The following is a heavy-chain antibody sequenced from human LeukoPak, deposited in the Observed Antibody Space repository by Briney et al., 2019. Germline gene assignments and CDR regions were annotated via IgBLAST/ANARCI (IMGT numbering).Heavy chain of an antibody. CDR1: GGSISSGGYY. CDR3: ARDPWGDNWFDP. V-gene: IGHV4-30-2*01. Sequence: PSQTLSLTCTVSGGSISSGGYYWSWIRQPPGKGLEWIGYIYHSGSTYYNPSLKSRVTISVDRSKNQFSLKLSSVTAADTAVYYCARDPWGDNWFDPWGQGTLVTVSS. J-gene: IGHJ5*02. CDR2: IYHSGST. D-gene: IGHD7-27*01.